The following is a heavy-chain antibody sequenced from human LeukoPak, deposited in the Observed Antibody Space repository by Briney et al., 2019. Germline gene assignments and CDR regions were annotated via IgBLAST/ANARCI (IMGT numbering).Heavy chain of an antibody. D-gene: IGHD6-19*01. CDR1: GFTFSSYA. CDR2: VSVSGENT. CDR3: ASLPWLVRWVYY. Sequence: GGSLRLSCVASGFTFSSYAMNWVRQAPGKGLEWVSVVSVSGENTYFADSVKGRFTISRDNAKNSLYLQMNSLSAEDTAVYYCASLPWLVRWVYYWGQGTLVTVSS. J-gene: IGHJ4*02. V-gene: IGHV3-23*01.